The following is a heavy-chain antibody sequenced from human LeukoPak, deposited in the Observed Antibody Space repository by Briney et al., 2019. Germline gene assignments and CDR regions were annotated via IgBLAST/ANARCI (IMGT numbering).Heavy chain of an antibody. Sequence: GGSLRLSCAASEFTVSSNYMSWVRQAPGKGLEWVSVIYSGGSTYYADSVKGRFTISRDNSKNTLYLQMNSLRAEDTAVYYCARVRGSSEYWFDPWGQGTLVTVSS. V-gene: IGHV3-53*01. J-gene: IGHJ5*02. CDR3: ARVRGSSEYWFDP. D-gene: IGHD6-6*01. CDR2: IYSGGST. CDR1: EFTVSSNY.